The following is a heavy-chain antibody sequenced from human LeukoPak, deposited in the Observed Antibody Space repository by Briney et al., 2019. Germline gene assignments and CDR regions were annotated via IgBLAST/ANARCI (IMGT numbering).Heavy chain of an antibody. J-gene: IGHJ4*02. CDR3: ATTTIRLGY. V-gene: IGHV3-21*04. D-gene: IGHD1-26*01. CDR2: ISSSSTYI. CDR1: GFTFSSYT. Sequence: GGSLRLSCSASGFTFSSYTMNWVRQAPGKGLEWVSSISSSSTYIYYADSVKGRFTISRDNAKNSLYLQMNSLRAEDTAVYYCATTTIRLGYWGQGTLVTVSS.